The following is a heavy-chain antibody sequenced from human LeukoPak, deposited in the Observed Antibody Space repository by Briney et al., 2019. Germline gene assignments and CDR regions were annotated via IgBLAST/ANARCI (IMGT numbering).Heavy chain of an antibody. V-gene: IGHV3-30*18. Sequence: GGSLRLSCAASGFTFSSYSMNWVRQAPGKGLEWVAVISYDGSNEYYADSVKGRFTISRDNSKNTLYLQMSSLRAEDTAVYYCAKEFNRGLPDYWGQGTLVTVPS. J-gene: IGHJ4*02. CDR3: AKEFNRGLPDY. CDR1: GFTFSSYS. CDR2: ISYDGSNE. D-gene: IGHD2-21*01.